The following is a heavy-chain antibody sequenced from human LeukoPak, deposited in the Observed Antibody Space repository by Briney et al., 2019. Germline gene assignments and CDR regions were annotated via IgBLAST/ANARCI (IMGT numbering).Heavy chain of an antibody. J-gene: IGHJ5*02. CDR1: RYDINSVYY. Sequence: SETLSLTCTVSRYDINSVYYWGWTRQPPGKGLEWIGSIYHSGSTYYNASLKRRVTISMDTSRNKFSLNLNSVTAADTAVYYCARAGGYYGSGSFLDHWGQGLLVTVSS. CDR2: IYHSGST. V-gene: IGHV4-38-2*02. D-gene: IGHD3-10*01. CDR3: ARAGGYYGSGSFLDH.